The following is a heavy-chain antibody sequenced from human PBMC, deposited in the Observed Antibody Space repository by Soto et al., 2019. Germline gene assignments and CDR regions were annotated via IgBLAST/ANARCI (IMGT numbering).Heavy chain of an antibody. J-gene: IGHJ6*02. CDR3: ARGTKVTTLYYYYGMDV. CDR2: IWYDGSNK. CDR1: GFTFSSYG. V-gene: IGHV3-33*01. D-gene: IGHD4-17*01. Sequence: PGGSLRLSCAASGFTFSSYGMHWVRQAPGKGLEWVAVIWYDGSNKYYADSVKGRFTISRDNSKNTLYLQMNSLRAEDTAVYYCARGTKVTTLYYYYGMDVWGQGTTVTVSS.